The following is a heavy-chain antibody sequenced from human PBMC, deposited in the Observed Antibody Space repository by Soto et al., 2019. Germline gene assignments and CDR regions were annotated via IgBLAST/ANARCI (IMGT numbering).Heavy chain of an antibody. CDR3: ARDPGYDYIWGNYRGYYFDY. CDR2: ISAYNGNT. J-gene: IGHJ4*02. D-gene: IGHD3-16*02. V-gene: IGHV1-18*01. CDR1: GYTFNSYG. Sequence: QVQLVQSGAEVKKPGASVKVSCKASGYTFNSYGISWVRQAPGQGLEWMGWISAYNGNTNYAQKFQGRVTMTTDTSKSTAYMELRSLRSDDTAVYYCARDPGYDYIWGNYRGYYFDYWGQGTLVTVSS.